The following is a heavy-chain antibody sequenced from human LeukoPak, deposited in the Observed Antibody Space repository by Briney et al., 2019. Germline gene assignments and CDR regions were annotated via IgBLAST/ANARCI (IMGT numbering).Heavy chain of an antibody. D-gene: IGHD5-12*01. CDR2: IYSGGST. Sequence: PGGSLRLSCAASGFTVSSNYMSWVRQAPGKGLEWVSVIYSGGSTYYADSVKGGFTISRDNSKNTLYLQMNSLRAEDTAVYYCAIYSGYDESFGYWGQGTLVTVSS. J-gene: IGHJ4*02. CDR3: AIYSGYDESFGY. V-gene: IGHV3-66*01. CDR1: GFTVSSNY.